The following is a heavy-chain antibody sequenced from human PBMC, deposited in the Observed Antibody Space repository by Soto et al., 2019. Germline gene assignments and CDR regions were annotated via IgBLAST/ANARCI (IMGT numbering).Heavy chain of an antibody. CDR2: IYYSGST. D-gene: IGHD6-13*01. V-gene: IGHV4-30-4*01. CDR1: GGSISSGDYY. CDR3: ARVQLVLYYYGMDV. Sequence: LSLTCTVSGGSISSGDYYWRWIRQPPGKGLEWIGYIYYSGSTYYNPSLKSRVTISVDTSKNQFSLKLSSVTAADTAVYYCARVQLVLYYYGMDVWGQGTTVTVSS. J-gene: IGHJ6*02.